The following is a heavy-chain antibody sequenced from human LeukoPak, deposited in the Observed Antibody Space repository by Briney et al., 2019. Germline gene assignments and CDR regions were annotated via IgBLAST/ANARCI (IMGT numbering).Heavy chain of an antibody. CDR3: ARVQGYIAVDGDGFDY. CDR1: GFTFSSYS. Sequence: GGFLRLSCAASGFTFSSYSMKLGRQAPGKGLELVSSISSSTSYIYYADSVKGRFTISRDNAKNSLYLQMNSLRAEDTAFYYCARVQGYIAVDGDGFDYWGQGTLVTVSS. J-gene: IGHJ4*02. D-gene: IGHD6-19*01. CDR2: ISSSTSYI. V-gene: IGHV3-21*06.